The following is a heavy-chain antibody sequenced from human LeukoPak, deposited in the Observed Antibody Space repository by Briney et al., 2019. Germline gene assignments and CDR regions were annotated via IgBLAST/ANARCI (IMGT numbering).Heavy chain of an antibody. J-gene: IGHJ4*02. V-gene: IGHV1-2*02. CDR2: INPNSGGT. D-gene: IGHD6-13*01. Sequence: ASVKVSCKASGYTFTGYNMHWVRQAPGQGLEWMGWINPNSGGTNYAQKFQGRVTMTRDTSISTAYMELSRLRSDDTAVYYCASALAAAGEAFDYWGQGTLVTVSS. CDR1: GYTFTGYN. CDR3: ASALAAAGEAFDY.